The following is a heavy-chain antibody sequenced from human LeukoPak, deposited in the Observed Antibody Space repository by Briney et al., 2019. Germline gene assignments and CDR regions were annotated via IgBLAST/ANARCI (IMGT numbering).Heavy chain of an antibody. CDR1: GGSISSYY. D-gene: IGHD3-22*01. V-gene: IGHV4-59*08. Sequence: PSETLSLTCTVSGGSISSYYWSWIRQPPGKGLEWIGYIYYSGSTNYNPSLKSRVTISVDTSKNQFSLKLSSVTAADTAVYYCARHSTYYYDSSGYFRYWGQGTLVTVSS. CDR2: IYYSGST. CDR3: ARHSTYYYDSSGYFRY. J-gene: IGHJ4*02.